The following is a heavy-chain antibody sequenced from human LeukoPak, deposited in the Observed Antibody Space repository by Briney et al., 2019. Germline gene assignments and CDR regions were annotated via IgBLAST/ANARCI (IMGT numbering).Heavy chain of an antibody. CDR1: GYTFTGAY. D-gene: IGHD4-23*01. CDR3: ARVPFNSGYDS. Sequence: GASVKVSCKASGYTFTGAYMHWVRQAPGQGLEWVGWINPNSGETKFAPKFQGRVTMTRDTSLSTAFMDLGGLRSDDTAVYYCARVPFNSGYDSWGQGSLVTVSS. CDR2: INPNSGET. J-gene: IGHJ5*01. V-gene: IGHV1-2*02.